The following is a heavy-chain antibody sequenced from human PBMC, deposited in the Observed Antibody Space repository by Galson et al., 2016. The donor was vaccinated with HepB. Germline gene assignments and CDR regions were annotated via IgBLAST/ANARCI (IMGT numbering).Heavy chain of an antibody. CDR2: INRNAGNT. D-gene: IGHD3-22*01. CDR1: GYTFTSHY. J-gene: IGHJ4*02. CDR3: AKDDGRGYYLGIDY. Sequence: SVKVSCKASGYTFTSHYIHWVRQAPGQGLEWMGSINRNAGNTNYAQKFQGRVTMTRDTSTNTVYMELHSLRVYDTAVYYCAKDDGRGYYLGIDYWGQGTLVTASS. V-gene: IGHV1-46*01.